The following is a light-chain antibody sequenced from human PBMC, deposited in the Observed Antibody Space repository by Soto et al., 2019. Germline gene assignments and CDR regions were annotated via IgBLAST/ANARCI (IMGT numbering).Light chain of an antibody. CDR2: HAS. CDR3: QQHDSWWT. J-gene: IGKJ1*01. Sequence: DLQMTQSPSTLSASVGDRVTITCRASQSISSWLAWYQQKPGKAPKLLIYHASSLESGVPSRFSGSGSGTEFTLTINSLQPDDFATYYCQQHDSWWTFGQGTKVEIK. CDR1: QSISSW. V-gene: IGKV1-5*01.